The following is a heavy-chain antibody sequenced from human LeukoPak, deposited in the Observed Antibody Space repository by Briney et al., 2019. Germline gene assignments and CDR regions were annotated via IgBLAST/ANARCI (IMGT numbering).Heavy chain of an antibody. V-gene: IGHV3-7*03. CDR2: IKQDGSEK. CDR1: GFTFSNYW. CDR3: ARLADY. Sequence: GGSLRLSRSASGFTFSNYWMSWVRQAPGGGLEGLANIKQDGSEKHYVDSVKGRYTISRANAKKSLYLQMNSLRGEDTAVYYCARLADYWGQGILVTVSS. J-gene: IGHJ4*02.